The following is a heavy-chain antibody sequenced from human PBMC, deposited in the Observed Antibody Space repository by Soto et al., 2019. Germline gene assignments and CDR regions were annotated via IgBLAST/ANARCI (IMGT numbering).Heavy chain of an antibody. CDR1: GYTFTSYA. CDR2: INPNSGGT. J-gene: IGHJ4*02. D-gene: IGHD2-21*02. Sequence: ASVKVSCKASGYTFTSYAMHWVRQAPGQGLEWMGWINPNSGGTNYAQKFQGWVTMTRDTSISTAYMELSRLRPEDTAVYYCARSIVVVTALDYWGQGTLVTAPQ. V-gene: IGHV1-2*04. CDR3: ARSIVVVTALDY.